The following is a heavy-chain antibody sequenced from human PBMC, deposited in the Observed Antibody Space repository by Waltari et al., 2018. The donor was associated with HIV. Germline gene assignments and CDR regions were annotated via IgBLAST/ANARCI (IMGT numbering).Heavy chain of an antibody. CDR3: TSIFEVLAAIRPGVV. Sequence: EVLLVESGGGLVKPGGSLRLSCEASGFTFSSAWMSWVRQAPGKGLEWVARIRRESDGATTDYAAPVKDRFSISRDDSKNWLYLEMNSLKTEDTAVYYWTSIFEVLAAIRPGVVWGRGTMVTVSS. D-gene: IGHD2-21*02. J-gene: IGHJ3*01. CDR2: IRRESDGATT. CDR1: GFTFSSAW. V-gene: IGHV3-15*01.